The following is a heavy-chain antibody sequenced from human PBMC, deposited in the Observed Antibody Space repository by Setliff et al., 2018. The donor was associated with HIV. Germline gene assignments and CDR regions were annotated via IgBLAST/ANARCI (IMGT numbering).Heavy chain of an antibody. Sequence: GASVKVSCKTSGGTFSSYGISWVRQAPGQGLEWMGGIIPMFGTGFYAQKFQGRVTITTDESRSTAYMELSSLSSEDTAVYYCAAGVGADTEPISRYFDYWGQGALVTVSS. J-gene: IGHJ4*02. D-gene: IGHD1-26*01. CDR1: GGTFSSYG. CDR2: IIPMFGTG. V-gene: IGHV1-69*05. CDR3: AAGVGADTEPISRYFDY.